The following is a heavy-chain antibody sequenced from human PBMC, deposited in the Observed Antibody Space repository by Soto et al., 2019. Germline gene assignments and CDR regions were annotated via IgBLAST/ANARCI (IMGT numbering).Heavy chain of an antibody. CDR1: GGSISSYY. Sequence: SETLSLTCTVSGGSISSYYWSWIRQPPGKGLEWIGYIYYSGSTNYNPSLKSRVTISVDTPKNQFSLKRSSVTAADTAVYYCARTHYIPHIDYWGQGTLVTVSS. V-gene: IGHV4-59*08. D-gene: IGHD4-4*01. CDR2: IYYSGST. J-gene: IGHJ4*02. CDR3: ARTHYIPHIDY.